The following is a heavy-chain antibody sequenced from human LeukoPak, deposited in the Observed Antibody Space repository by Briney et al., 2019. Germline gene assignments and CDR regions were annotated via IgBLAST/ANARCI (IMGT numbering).Heavy chain of an antibody. CDR1: GYTFTSYD. CDR3: ARDTPNSFIWFGELFV. D-gene: IGHD3-10*01. Sequence: ASVKVSCKASGYTFTSYDINWVRQAPGQGLEWMGWISAYNGNTNYAQRFQGRLTMTRDSSIGTVYMELSRLTSDDTAVYYCARDTPNSFIWFGELFVWGPGTLVTVS. V-gene: IGHV1-2*02. J-gene: IGHJ4*02. CDR2: ISAYNGNT.